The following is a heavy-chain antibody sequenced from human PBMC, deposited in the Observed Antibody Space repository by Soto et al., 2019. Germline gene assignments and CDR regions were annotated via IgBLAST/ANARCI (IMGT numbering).Heavy chain of an antibody. J-gene: IGHJ4*02. Sequence: QVQLVQSGAEVKKPGASVKVSCKASGYTFTSYAMHWVRQAPGQRLEWMGWSNAGNGNTKYSQKFKGRVTITRDTSASTAYMELSSLRSEDTAVYYCARDLGGWPDYWGQGTLVTVSS. CDR3: ARDLGGWPDY. V-gene: IGHV1-3*01. CDR2: SNAGNGNT. D-gene: IGHD6-19*01. CDR1: GYTFTSYA.